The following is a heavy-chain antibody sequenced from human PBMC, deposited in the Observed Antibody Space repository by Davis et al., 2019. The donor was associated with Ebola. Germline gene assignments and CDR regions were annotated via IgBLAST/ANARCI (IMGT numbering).Heavy chain of an antibody. Sequence: ASVKVSCKASGYTFTGYYIHWVRQAPGQGLEWMGWINPNSGGTNYAQKLQGRVTMTTDTSTSTAYMELSSLRSDDTAVYYCARDLEGRDGDSWSYYYYYMDVWGKGTTVTVSS. V-gene: IGHV1-2*02. CDR2: INPNSGGT. CDR3: ARDLEGRDGDSWSYYYYYMDV. J-gene: IGHJ6*03. D-gene: IGHD6-13*01. CDR1: GYTFTGYY.